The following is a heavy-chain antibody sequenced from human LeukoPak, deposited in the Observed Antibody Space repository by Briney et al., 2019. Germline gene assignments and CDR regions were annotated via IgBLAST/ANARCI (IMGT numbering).Heavy chain of an antibody. CDR2: ISWNSGRI. CDR1: GFTFDDFA. Sequence: PGRSLSLFCAAYGFTFDDFAMHWVRQPTGKGLEWVSGISWNSGRIGYADSVKGRFTISRDNAKNSLYLQMNSLRVEDTALYYCVKEIAAAGTGGVDYWGQGTLVTVSS. D-gene: IGHD6-13*01. V-gene: IGHV3-9*01. CDR3: VKEIAAAGTGGVDY. J-gene: IGHJ4*02.